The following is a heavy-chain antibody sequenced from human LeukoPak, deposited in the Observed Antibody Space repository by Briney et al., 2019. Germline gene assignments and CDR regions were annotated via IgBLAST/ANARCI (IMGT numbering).Heavy chain of an antibody. CDR2: VKQDGSEK. Sequence: SGGSLRLSCAASGFTFSSYWMSWVRQAPGQGLEWVANVKQDGSEKYYVDSVKGRFTISRDNAKNSLYLQMNSLRAEDTAVYYCARLAYCGGDCFSGLNPFDYWGQGALVTVSS. CDR3: ARLAYCGGDCFSGLNPFDY. D-gene: IGHD2-21*01. V-gene: IGHV3-7*01. CDR1: GFTFSSYW. J-gene: IGHJ4*02.